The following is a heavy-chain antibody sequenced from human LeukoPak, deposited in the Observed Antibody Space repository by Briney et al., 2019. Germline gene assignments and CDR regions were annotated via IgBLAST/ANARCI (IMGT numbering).Heavy chain of an antibody. CDR2: IYSGGTT. Sequence: GGSLRLSCAASGFTVSSNYMSWVRQAPGKGLEWLPVIYSGGTTYYADSVKGRFTISRDNSKNTLHLQMNSLRAEDTAVYYCARDQYSYAHAAHWGQGTLVTVTS. CDR3: ARDQYSYAHAAH. D-gene: IGHD5-18*01. J-gene: IGHJ4*02. V-gene: IGHV3-66*01. CDR1: GFTVSSNY.